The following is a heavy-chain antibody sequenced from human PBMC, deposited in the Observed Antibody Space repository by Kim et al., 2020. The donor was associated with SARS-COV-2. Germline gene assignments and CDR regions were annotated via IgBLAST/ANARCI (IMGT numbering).Heavy chain of an antibody. V-gene: IGHV3-23*01. Sequence: GGSLRLSCAASGFTFSSYAMNWVRQAPGKGLDWVSAISGSGSTTYYADSVKGRFTISRDNSKNTLYLQMNSLRAEDTAVYYCAQGNAWLAILPFNYWGQGTLVTVSS. CDR3: AQGNAWLAILPFNY. CDR1: GFTFSSYA. D-gene: IGHD6-19*01. J-gene: IGHJ4*02. CDR2: ISGSGSTT.